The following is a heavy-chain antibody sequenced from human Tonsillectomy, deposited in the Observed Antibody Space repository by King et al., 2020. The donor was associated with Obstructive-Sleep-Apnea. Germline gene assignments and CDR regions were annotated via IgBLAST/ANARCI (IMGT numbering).Heavy chain of an antibody. V-gene: IGHV1-24*01. CDR1: GYTLTELS. J-gene: IGHJ5*02. D-gene: IGHD3-3*01. Sequence: VQLVESGAEVKKPGASVKVSCKVSGYTLTELSMHCVRLAPGKGLEWMGCFDPEDGETIYAQKFQGRVTMTEDTATDTAYMELSSLRSEDTAVYYCATAAIFGGSDNWFDPWGQGTLVTVSS. CDR2: FDPEDGET. CDR3: ATAAIFGGSDNWFDP.